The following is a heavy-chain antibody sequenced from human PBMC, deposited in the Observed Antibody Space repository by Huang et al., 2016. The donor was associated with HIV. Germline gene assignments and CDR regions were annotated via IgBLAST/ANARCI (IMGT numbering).Heavy chain of an antibody. D-gene: IGHD3-22*01. CDR1: GFDFSKDS. CDR3: ARTEMEYYYGSSGYYPDY. CDR2: ISGTSSNI. J-gene: IGHJ4*02. V-gene: IGHV3-48*01. Sequence: EVQLVESGGALVQPGGSLKLSCVVSGFDFSKDSMNWVRQAPGKGLEWVSDISGTSSNICDADSVKGRFTISRDNAENSVFLQMRSLRAEDTALYYCARTEMEYYYGSSGYYPDYWGQGTQVTVSS.